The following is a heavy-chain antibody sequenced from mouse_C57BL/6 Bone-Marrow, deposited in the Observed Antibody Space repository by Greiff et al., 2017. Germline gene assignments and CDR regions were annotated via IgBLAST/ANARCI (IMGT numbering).Heavy chain of an antibody. Sequence: EVQLVESGGGLVQPKGSLKLSCAASGFSFNTYAMNWVRQAPGKGLEWVARIRSKSNNYATYYDDSVKDRFTISRDDSESMLYMQVDNVETEDTAMYYCVGRVAYWGQGTLVTVSA. J-gene: IGHJ3*01. CDR2: IRSKSNNYAT. CDR3: VGRVAY. V-gene: IGHV10-1*01. CDR1: GFSFNTYA.